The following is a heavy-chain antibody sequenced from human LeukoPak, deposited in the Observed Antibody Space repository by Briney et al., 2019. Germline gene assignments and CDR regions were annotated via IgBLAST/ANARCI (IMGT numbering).Heavy chain of an antibody. CDR1: GFTFSSYA. CDR3: ANLIYQLLPQPAPWTLVNDY. V-gene: IGHV3-23*01. J-gene: IGHJ4*02. D-gene: IGHD2-2*01. Sequence: GGSLRLSCAASGFTFSSYAMSWVRQAPGKGLEWVSAISGSGGSTYYADSVKGRFTISRDNSKNTLYLQMNSLRAEDTAVYYCANLIYQLLPQPAPWTLVNDYWGQGTLVTVSS. CDR2: ISGSGGST.